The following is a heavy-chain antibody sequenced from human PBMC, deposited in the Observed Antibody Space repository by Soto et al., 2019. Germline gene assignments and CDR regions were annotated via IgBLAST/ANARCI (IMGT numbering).Heavy chain of an antibody. CDR3: ARETYGHNWCDP. J-gene: IGHJ5*02. D-gene: IGHD2-8*01. V-gene: IGHV4-31*03. CDR2: IHYRGST. CDR1: GGSISVPGYY. Sequence: SETLSLTCIVSGGSISVPGYYWTWIRQQPGNGLEWIGHIHYRGSTFYNPSLKSRVSISVDTSKNQFSLNLNSVTAADTAVYYCARETYGHNWCDPWGQGTLVTVSS.